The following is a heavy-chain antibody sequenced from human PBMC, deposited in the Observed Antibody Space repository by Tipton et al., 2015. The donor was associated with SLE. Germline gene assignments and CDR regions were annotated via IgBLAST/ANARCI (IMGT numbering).Heavy chain of an antibody. CDR1: GFTFSSYW. Sequence: GSLRLSCAASGFTFSSYWMSWVRQAPGKGLEWVANIKQDGSEKYYVDSVKGRFTISRDNAKNSLYLQMNSLRAEDTALYYCAKDGIAVAGNGGYFDYWGQGTLVTVSS. CDR3: AKDGIAVAGNGGYFDY. J-gene: IGHJ4*02. V-gene: IGHV3-7*03. D-gene: IGHD6-19*01. CDR2: IKQDGSEK.